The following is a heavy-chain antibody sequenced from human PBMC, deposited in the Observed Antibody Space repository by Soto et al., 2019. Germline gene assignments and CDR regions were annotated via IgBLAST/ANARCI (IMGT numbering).Heavy chain of an antibody. J-gene: IGHJ4*02. CDR3: TRNPYSSSWPFDY. Sequence: PGGSLRLSCTASGFTFGDYAMSWVRQAPGKGLEWAGFIRSKAYGGTTEYAASVKGRFTISRDDSKSIAYLQMNSLKTEDTAVYYCTRNPYSSSWPFDYWGQGTLVTVSS. CDR1: GFTFGDYA. D-gene: IGHD6-13*01. CDR2: IRSKAYGGTT. V-gene: IGHV3-49*04.